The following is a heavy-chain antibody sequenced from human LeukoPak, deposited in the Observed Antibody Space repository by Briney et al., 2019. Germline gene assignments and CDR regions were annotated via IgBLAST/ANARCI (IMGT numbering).Heavy chain of an antibody. CDR3: AKGEYSYGLAAFDI. V-gene: IGHV3-23*01. CDR1: GFTFSSYS. D-gene: IGHD5-18*01. J-gene: IGHJ3*02. CDR2: IGGSGGST. Sequence: GGSLRLSCAASGFTFSSYSMNWVRQAPGKGLEWVSAIGGSGGSTYYADSVKGRFTISRDNSKNTLYLQMNSLRAEDTAVYYCAKGEYSYGLAAFDIWGQGTMVTVSS.